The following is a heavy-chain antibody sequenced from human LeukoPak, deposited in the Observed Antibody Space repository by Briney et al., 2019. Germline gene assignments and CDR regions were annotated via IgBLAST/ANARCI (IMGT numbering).Heavy chain of an antibody. Sequence: GGSLRLSCAASGFTFSSYSMNWVRQAPGKGLEWVSSISSSSSYIYYADSVKGRFTISRDNAKNSLYLQMNSLRAEDTAVYYCARVSRIFGVVTPFDYWGQGTLVTVSS. CDR1: GFTFSSYS. CDR2: ISSSSSYI. V-gene: IGHV3-21*01. CDR3: ARVSRIFGVVTPFDY. D-gene: IGHD3-3*01. J-gene: IGHJ4*02.